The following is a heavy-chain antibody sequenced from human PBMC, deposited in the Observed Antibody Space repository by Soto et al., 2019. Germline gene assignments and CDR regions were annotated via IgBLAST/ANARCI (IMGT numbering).Heavy chain of an antibody. Sequence: SQTLSLTCVGSGDTDSSNSVAWNWVRQSPSRGLEWLGRTYYRSRWYSDYAVSVRSRIDINADTSKNQVSLQLNSVTPEDTAVYYCARSCEDPDYYYYGMAVWGQGTTVTVSS. J-gene: IGHJ6*02. CDR3: ARSCEDPDYYYYGMAV. CDR2: TYYRSRWYS. D-gene: IGHD2-15*01. V-gene: IGHV6-1*01. CDR1: GDTDSSNSVA.